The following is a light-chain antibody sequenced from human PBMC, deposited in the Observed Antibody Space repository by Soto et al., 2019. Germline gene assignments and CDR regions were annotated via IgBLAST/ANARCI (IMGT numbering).Light chain of an antibody. V-gene: IGKV3-20*01. CDR1: QSVSKY. Sequence: EIVLTQSPGTLALSPGEGATLSCRASQSVSKYLAWYQQKPGQAPRLLIYGASSRATGIPDSFSGSGSGTDCTLTISRREPEDFAVYYCQQYGGSPQTFGQGKKVELK. CDR3: QQYGGSPQT. J-gene: IGKJ1*01. CDR2: GAS.